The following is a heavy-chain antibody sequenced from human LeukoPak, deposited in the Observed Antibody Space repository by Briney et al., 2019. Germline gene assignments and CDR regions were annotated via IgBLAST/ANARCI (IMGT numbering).Heavy chain of an antibody. V-gene: IGHV3-21*06. J-gene: IGHJ4*02. CDR2: ISGGSGQI. Sequence: GGSLRLSCAASGFTFSSYSMNWVRQAPGKGLEWVASISGGSGQIFNADSVRGRFAISRDNAENSVYLEMQSLTVEDTAVYYCARDTSEVFQWLVFDHGDQGVLVTVSS. CDR1: GFTFSSYS. CDR3: ARDTSEVFQWLVFDH. D-gene: IGHD6-19*01.